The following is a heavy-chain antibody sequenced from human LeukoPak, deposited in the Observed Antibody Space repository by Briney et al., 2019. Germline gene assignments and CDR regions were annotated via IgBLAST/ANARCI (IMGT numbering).Heavy chain of an antibody. J-gene: IGHJ4*02. CDR1: GGSISSSSYY. V-gene: IGHV4-39*07. Sequence: SETLSLTCTVSGGSISSSSYYWGWIRQPPGKGLEWIGSIYYSGSTNYNPSLKSRVTMSIDKSKNQFSLKLSSMTAADTAVYYCLYGGNSGDWVYWGQGTLVTVSS. CDR2: IYYSGST. CDR3: LYGGNSGDWVY. D-gene: IGHD4-23*01.